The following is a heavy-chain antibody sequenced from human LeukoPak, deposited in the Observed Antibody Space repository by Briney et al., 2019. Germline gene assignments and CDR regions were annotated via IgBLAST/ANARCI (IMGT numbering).Heavy chain of an antibody. CDR3: ARDFQWGYYDFWSGYLGGWFDP. CDR2: INPNSGGT. D-gene: IGHD3-3*01. V-gene: IGHV1-2*02. J-gene: IGHJ5*02. Sequence: GASVKVSCKASGYTFTGYYMHWVRQAPGQGLEWMGWINPNSGGTNYAQKFQGRVTMTRDTSISTAYMELSRLRSDDTAVYYCARDFQWGYYDFWSGYLGGWFDPWGQGTLVTVSS. CDR1: GYTFTGYY.